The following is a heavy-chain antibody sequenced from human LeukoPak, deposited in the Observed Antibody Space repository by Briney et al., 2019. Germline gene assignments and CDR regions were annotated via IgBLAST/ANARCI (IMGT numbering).Heavy chain of an antibody. D-gene: IGHD3-16*01. Sequence: GRSLRLSCAASGFTFSSYSMNWVRQAPGKGLEWVSSISSSSSYIYYADSVKGRFTISRDNAKNSLYLQMNSLRAEDTAVYYCARDLLRPLGAFDYWGQGTLVTVSS. CDR1: GFTFSSYS. J-gene: IGHJ4*02. CDR3: ARDLLRPLGAFDY. CDR2: ISSSSSYI. V-gene: IGHV3-21*01.